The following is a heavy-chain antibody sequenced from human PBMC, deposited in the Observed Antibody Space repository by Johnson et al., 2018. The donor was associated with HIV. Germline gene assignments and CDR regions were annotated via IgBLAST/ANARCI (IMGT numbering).Heavy chain of an antibody. CDR2: ISYDGSNK. D-gene: IGHD1-26*01. CDR3: ARGRGGSYADAFDI. CDR1: GFTFNSYA. V-gene: IGHV3-30-3*01. Sequence: QVQLLESGGGVVQPGRSLRLSCAASGFTFNSYAMHWVRQAPGKGLEWVAIISYDGSNKYYADSVKGRFTISRDNSKNTLYLQMNSLRAEDTAVYYCARGRGGSYADAFDIWGQGTMVTVSS. J-gene: IGHJ3*02.